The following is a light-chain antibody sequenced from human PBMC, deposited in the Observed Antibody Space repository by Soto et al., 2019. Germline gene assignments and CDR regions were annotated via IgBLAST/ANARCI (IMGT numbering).Light chain of an antibody. CDR2: EVS. V-gene: IGLV2-23*02. CDR3: CSYAGSSPYV. CDR1: SSDVGSYNL. Sequence: QSVLTQPASVSGSPGQSITSSCTGTSSDVGSYNLVSWYQQHPGKAPKLMIYEVSKRPSGVSNRFSGSKSGNTASLTISGLQAEDEADYYCCSYAGSSPYVFGTGTNVTVL. J-gene: IGLJ1*01.